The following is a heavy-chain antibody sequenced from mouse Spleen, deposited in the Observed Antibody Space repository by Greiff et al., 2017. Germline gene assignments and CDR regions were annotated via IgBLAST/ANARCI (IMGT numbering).Heavy chain of an antibody. D-gene: IGHD4-1*01. CDR2: IDPSDSYT. Sequence: QVQLQQPGAELVMPGASVKLSCKASGYTFTSYWMPWVKQRPGQGLEWIGEIDPSDSYTNYNQKFKGKATLTVDKSSSTAYMQLSSLTSEDSAVYYCAREGTDYFDYWGQGTTLTVSS. CDR3: AREGTDYFDY. V-gene: IGHV1-69*01. CDR1: GYTFTSYW. J-gene: IGHJ2*01.